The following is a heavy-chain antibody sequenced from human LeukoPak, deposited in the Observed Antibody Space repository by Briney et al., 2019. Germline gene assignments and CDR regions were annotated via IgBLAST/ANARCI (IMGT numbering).Heavy chain of an antibody. D-gene: IGHD3-16*02. V-gene: IGHV3-30*03. J-gene: IGHJ4*02. CDR2: ISYDGSNK. CDR3: ARDPSMITFGGVIVPYFDY. Sequence: PGGSLRLSCAASGFSFSSYGMHWVRQAPGKGLEWVAVISYDGSNKYHADSVKGRFTISRDNSKNTLYLQMNSLRVEDTAVYYCARDPSMITFGGVIVPYFDYWGQGTLVTVSS. CDR1: GFSFSSYG.